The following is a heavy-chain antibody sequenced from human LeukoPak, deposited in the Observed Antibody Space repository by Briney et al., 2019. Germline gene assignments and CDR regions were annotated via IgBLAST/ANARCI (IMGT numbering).Heavy chain of an antibody. D-gene: IGHD6-19*01. V-gene: IGHV3-15*01. Sequence: GGSLRLSCAASGFTFSNAWMSWVRQAPGKGLEWVGRIKSKTDGGTTDYAAPVKGRFIISRDDSKNTLYLQMNSLKTEDTAVYYCARGKWLVSKLFDYWGQGTLVTVSS. CDR2: IKSKTDGGTT. CDR1: GFTFSNAW. CDR3: ARGKWLVSKLFDY. J-gene: IGHJ4*02.